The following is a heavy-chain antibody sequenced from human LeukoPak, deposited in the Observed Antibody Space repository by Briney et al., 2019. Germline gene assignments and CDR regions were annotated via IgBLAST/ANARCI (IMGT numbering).Heavy chain of an antibody. V-gene: IGHV3-15*01. J-gene: IGHJ4*02. CDR2: IKSKPDGGTT. CDR1: GFTFSNAW. Sequence: PGGSLRLSCEGSGFTFSNAWMSWVRQAPGKGLEWVGRIKSKPDGGTTDYAALVKGRFTISRDDSKNTVYLQMNSLKTEDTAVYYGTPGSDFDNWGEGKLVSVSS. CDR3: TPGSDFDN.